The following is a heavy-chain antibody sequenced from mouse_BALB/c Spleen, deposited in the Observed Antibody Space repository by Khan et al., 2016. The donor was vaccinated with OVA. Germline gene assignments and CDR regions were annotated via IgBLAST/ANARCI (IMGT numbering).Heavy chain of an antibody. Sequence: EVQLQESGPGLVKPSQSLSLTCSVTGYSITSGYFWNWIRQFPGNKLEWMGYIRYDGNSNYNPSLKNRISNTRDTSKNQFFLKLNSVTPEDTATYDCARGGSSGPAWFAYWGQGTLVTVSA. D-gene: IGHD3-1*01. J-gene: IGHJ3*01. CDR3: ARGGSSGPAWFAY. CDR2: IRYDGNS. V-gene: IGHV3-6*02. CDR1: GYSITSGYF.